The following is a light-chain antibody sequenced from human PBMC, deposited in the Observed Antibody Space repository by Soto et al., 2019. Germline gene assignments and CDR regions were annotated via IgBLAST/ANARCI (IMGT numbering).Light chain of an antibody. CDR1: QTISNW. J-gene: IGKJ1*01. CDR2: DAS. CDR3: QQYNTYSQT. V-gene: IGKV1-5*01. Sequence: DLQMTQSPSTLSASVGDRVTITCRASQTISNWLAWYQQKPGKAPNLLIYDASSLEGGVPSRFSGSGSGTEFTLTISSLQPDDFATYYCQQYNTYSQTFGQGTKVEIK.